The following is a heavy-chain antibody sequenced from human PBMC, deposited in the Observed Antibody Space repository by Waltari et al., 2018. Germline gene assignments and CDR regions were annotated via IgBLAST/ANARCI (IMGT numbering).Heavy chain of an antibody. D-gene: IGHD6-13*01. J-gene: IGHJ5*02. V-gene: IGHV4-38-2*01. CDR1: GYSISSGYY. Sequence: QVQLQESGPGLVKPSETLSLTCAVSGYSISSGYYWGWIRQPPGKGLEWIGSIYHSGSTYYNPSLKSRVTISVDTSKNQFSLKLSSVTAADTAVYYCARHETAAHWFDPWGQGTLVTVSS. CDR3: ARHETAAHWFDP. CDR2: IYHSGST.